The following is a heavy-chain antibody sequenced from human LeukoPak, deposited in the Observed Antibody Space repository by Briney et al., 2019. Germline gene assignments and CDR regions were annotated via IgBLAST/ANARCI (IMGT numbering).Heavy chain of an antibody. D-gene: IGHD6-13*01. J-gene: IGHJ4*02. Sequence: GRSLRLSCAASGFTFDDYAMHWVRQAPGKGLEWVSGISWNSGSIGYADSVKGRFTISRDNAKNSLCLQMNSLRAEDTALYYCAKDSGYSAARFDYWGQGTLVTVSS. V-gene: IGHV3-9*01. CDR1: GFTFDDYA. CDR2: ISWNSGSI. CDR3: AKDSGYSAARFDY.